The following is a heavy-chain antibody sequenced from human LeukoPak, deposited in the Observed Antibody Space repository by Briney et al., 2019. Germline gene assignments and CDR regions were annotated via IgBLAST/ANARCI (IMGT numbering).Heavy chain of an antibody. Sequence: PSETLSLTCTVSGGSISSDYWSWIRQPPGKGLEWIGYIYYSGSTNYNPSLKSRVTISLDTSKNQFSLKLNSVTAADTAVYHCARGYWRGNFDYWGQGTLVTVSS. J-gene: IGHJ4*02. CDR1: GGSISSDY. CDR2: IYYSGST. V-gene: IGHV4-59*01. D-gene: IGHD2-8*02. CDR3: ARGYWRGNFDY.